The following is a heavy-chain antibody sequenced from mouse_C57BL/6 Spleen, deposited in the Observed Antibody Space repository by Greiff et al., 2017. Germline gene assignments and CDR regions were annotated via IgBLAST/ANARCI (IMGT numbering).Heavy chain of an antibody. CDR1: GYTFTSYW. Sequence: VQLQQPGAELVKPGASVKLSCKASGYTFTSYWMHWVKQRPGRGLAWIGRIAPNSGGTKYNEKFKSKATLTVDKPSSTAYMQLSSLTSEDSAVYYCARGLYGSSYYYAMDYWGQGTSVTVSS. J-gene: IGHJ4*01. D-gene: IGHD1-1*01. CDR2: IAPNSGGT. V-gene: IGHV1-72*01. CDR3: ARGLYGSSYYYAMDY.